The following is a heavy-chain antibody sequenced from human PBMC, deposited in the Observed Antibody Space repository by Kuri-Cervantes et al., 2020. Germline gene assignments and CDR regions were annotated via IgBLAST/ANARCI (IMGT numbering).Heavy chain of an antibody. CDR1: GFSLSTSGVG. Sequence: SGPTLVKPTQTLTLTCTFSGFSLSTSGVGVGWIRQPPGKALEWLALIYWDDDKRYSPSLKSRLTITKDTSKNHVVLTMTNMDPVDTATYYCAHSPGDYDFWSGYPSYNWFDPWGQGTLVTVSS. V-gene: IGHV2-5*02. CDR3: AHSPGDYDFWSGYPSYNWFDP. CDR2: IYWDDDK. D-gene: IGHD3-3*01. J-gene: IGHJ5*02.